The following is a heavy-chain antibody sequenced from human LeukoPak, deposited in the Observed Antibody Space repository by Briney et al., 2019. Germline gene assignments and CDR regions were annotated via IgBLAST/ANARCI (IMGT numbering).Heavy chain of an antibody. J-gene: IGHJ6*03. V-gene: IGHV4-34*01. Sequence: SETLSLTCAVYGGSFSGYYWSWIRQPPGKGLEWIGEINHSGSTNYNPSLKSRVTISVDTSKNQFSLKLSSVTAADTAVYYCARYSYCGGDCYSYYYYYYMDVWGKGTTVTVSS. CDR1: GGSFSGYY. D-gene: IGHD2-21*02. CDR2: INHSGST. CDR3: ARYSYCGGDCYSYYYYYYMDV.